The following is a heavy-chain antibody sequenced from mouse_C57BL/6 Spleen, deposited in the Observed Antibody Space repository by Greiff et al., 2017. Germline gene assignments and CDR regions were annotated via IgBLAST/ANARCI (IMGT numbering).Heavy chain of an antibody. Sequence: QVQLQQSGAELVMPGASVKLSCKASGYTFTSYWMHWVKQRPGQGLEWIGEIDPSDSYTNYNQKFKGKSTLTVDKSSSTAYMQLSSLTSEDSAVYYCARFKSLMGYGGYFDVWGTGTTVTVSS. CDR1: GYTFTSYW. D-gene: IGHD2-2*01. CDR3: ARFKSLMGYGGYFDV. CDR2: IDPSDSYT. V-gene: IGHV1-69*01. J-gene: IGHJ1*03.